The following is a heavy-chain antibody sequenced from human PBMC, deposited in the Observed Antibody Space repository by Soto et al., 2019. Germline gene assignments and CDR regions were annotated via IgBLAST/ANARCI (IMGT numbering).Heavy chain of an antibody. Sequence: GGSLRLSCSASGFTFSSYAMHWVRQAPGKGLEYVSAISSNGGSTYYADSVKGRFTISRDNSKNTLYLQMSSLRAEDTAVYYCVKGFSSSSVYFDYWGQGTLVTVSS. CDR1: GFTFSSYA. CDR2: ISSNGGST. V-gene: IGHV3-64D*08. CDR3: VKGFSSSSVYFDY. D-gene: IGHD6-6*01. J-gene: IGHJ4*02.